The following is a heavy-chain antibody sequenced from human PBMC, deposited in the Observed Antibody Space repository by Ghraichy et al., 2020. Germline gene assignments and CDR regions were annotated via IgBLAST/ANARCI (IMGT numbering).Heavy chain of an antibody. J-gene: IGHJ3*02. V-gene: IGHV3-33*01. CDR1: GFTFSSYG. Sequence: GGSLRLSCAASGFTFSSYGMHWVRQAPGKGLEWVAVIWYDGSNKYYADSVKGRFTISRDNSKNTLYLQMNSLRAEDTAVYYCARVPGSDSSGPEGAFDIWGQGTMVTVSS. D-gene: IGHD6-19*01. CDR2: IWYDGSNK. CDR3: ARVPGSDSSGPEGAFDI.